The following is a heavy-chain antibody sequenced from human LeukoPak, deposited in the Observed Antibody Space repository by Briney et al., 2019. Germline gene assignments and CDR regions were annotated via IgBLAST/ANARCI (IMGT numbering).Heavy chain of an antibody. CDR1: GYTFTNYW. Sequence: GESLKISCKGSGYTFTNYWIAWVRQMPGKGLEWMGMIYPGDSDSRYSPSFQGQVTFSADKSISTAYLQWSSPKASDSAMYYCVRESGYSSGWYPYWGQGTLVTVSS. J-gene: IGHJ4*02. D-gene: IGHD6-19*01. V-gene: IGHV5-51*01. CDR2: IYPGDSDS. CDR3: VRESGYSSGWYPY.